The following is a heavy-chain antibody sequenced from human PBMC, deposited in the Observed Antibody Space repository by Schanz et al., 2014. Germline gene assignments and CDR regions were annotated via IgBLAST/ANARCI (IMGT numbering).Heavy chain of an antibody. J-gene: IGHJ4*02. CDR3: ARDKGGYYPFDY. D-gene: IGHD3-22*01. V-gene: IGHV3-21*06. CDR2: ISSTSTYL. Sequence: EVQLVESGGGLVQPGGSLRLSCAASGFTFSSYWMHWVRQAPGKGLEWVSSISSTSTYLYYADSVKGRFTISRDSARNSLYLQMSSLRAEDPAVYYCARDKGGYYPFDYGGQGSLVTFSP. CDR1: GFTFSSYW.